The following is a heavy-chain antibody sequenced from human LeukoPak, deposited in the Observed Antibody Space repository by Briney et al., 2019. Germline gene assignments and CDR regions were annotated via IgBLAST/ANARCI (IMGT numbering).Heavy chain of an antibody. CDR1: GLRFSNYG. J-gene: IGHJ5*02. CDR2: ISGSGGST. CDR3: AKGPYGP. D-gene: IGHD4-17*01. V-gene: IGHV3-23*01. Sequence: GGSLRLSCVVSGLRFSNYGMSWVRQAPGKGLEWVSAISGSGGSTYYADSVKGRFTISRDNSKNTLYLQMNSLRAEDTAVYYCAKGPYGPWGQGTLVTVSS.